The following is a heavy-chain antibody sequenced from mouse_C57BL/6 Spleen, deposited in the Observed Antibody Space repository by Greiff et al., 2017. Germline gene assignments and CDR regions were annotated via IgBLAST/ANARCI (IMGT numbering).Heavy chain of an antibody. J-gene: IGHJ1*03. CDR3: ARWDCYCEYFDV. V-gene: IGHV1-9*01. CDR2: ILPGGGST. D-gene: IGHD2-3*01. CDR1: GYTFTGYW. Sequence: QVQLQQSGAELMKPGASVKPSCKATGYTFTGYWIEWVKQRPGHGLEWIGEILPGGGSTNYNEKFKGKATFTVDTSSNTAYMQLSSLTTEDSAIYYCARWDCYCEYFDVWGTGTTVTVSS.